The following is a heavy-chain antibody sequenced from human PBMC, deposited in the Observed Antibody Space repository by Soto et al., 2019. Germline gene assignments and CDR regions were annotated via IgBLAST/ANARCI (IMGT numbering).Heavy chain of an antibody. CDR2: ISAYNGNT. D-gene: IGHD2-15*01. CDR1: GYTFXSYG. J-gene: IGHJ4*02. CDR3: ARDRYCSGGSCYSRLAY. V-gene: IGHV1-18*01. Sequence: ASLKVSCKASGYTFXSYGISWVRQAAGQGLEWMGWISAYNGNTNYAQKLQGRVTMTTDTSTSTAYMELRSLRSDDTAVYYCARDRYCSGGSCYSRLAYWGQGTLVTVSS.